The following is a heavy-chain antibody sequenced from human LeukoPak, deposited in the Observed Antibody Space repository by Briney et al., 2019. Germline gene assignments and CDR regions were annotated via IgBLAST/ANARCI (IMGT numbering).Heavy chain of an antibody. V-gene: IGHV4-61*02. J-gene: IGHJ5*02. CDR3: ARMDYYGSGTYHSWFDP. CDR1: GDSISTGGYF. D-gene: IGHD3-10*01. Sequence: SQTLSLTCTVSGDSISTGGYFWSCIRQPAGKRLEWIGRIYAGGKTNYNPSLRSRVTISVDTSRNQFSLKLNSVTAADTAVYYCARMDYYGSGTYHSWFDPWGQGTLVTVSS. CDR2: IYAGGKT.